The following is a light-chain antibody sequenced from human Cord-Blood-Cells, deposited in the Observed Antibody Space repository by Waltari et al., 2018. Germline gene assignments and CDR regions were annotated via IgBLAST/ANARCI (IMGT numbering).Light chain of an antibody. V-gene: IGLV2-14*03. Sequence: SALTQPASVSGSPGQSITISCTGTSSYVGGYNYVSWYQQHPGKAPNLMIYDVSNRPAGVSNRCSGSKSGNTASLTISGLQAEDEADYYCSSYTSSSTLDVFGTGTKVTVL. CDR1: SSYVGGYNY. J-gene: IGLJ1*01. CDR3: SSYTSSSTLDV. CDR2: DVS.